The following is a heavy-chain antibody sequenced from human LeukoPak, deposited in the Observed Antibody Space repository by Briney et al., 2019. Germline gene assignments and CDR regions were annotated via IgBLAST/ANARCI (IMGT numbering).Heavy chain of an antibody. D-gene: IGHD2-2*01. V-gene: IGHV3-11*04. CDR1: GFTFSDYY. J-gene: IGHJ4*02. Sequence: GGSLRLSCAASGFTFSDYYMSWIRQAPGKGLEWVSYISSSGSTIYYADSVKGRFTISRDNAKNSLYLQMNSLRAEDTAVYYRARDETFSDIVVVPAGHWGQGTLVTVSS. CDR2: ISSSGSTI. CDR3: ARDETFSDIVVVPAGH.